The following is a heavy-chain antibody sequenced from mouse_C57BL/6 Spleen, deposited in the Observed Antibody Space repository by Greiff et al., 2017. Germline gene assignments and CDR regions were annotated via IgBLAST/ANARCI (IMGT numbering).Heavy chain of an antibody. CDR2: INPNNGGT. CDR3: ARHYYGSSYWYFDV. Sequence: VQLQQSGPELVKPGASVKISCKASGYTFTDYYMNWVKQSHGKSLEWIGDINPNNGGTSYNQKFKGKATLTVDKSSSTAYMELRSLTSEDSAVYYCARHYYGSSYWYFDVWGTGTTVTVSS. V-gene: IGHV1-26*01. CDR1: GYTFTDYY. J-gene: IGHJ1*03. D-gene: IGHD1-1*01.